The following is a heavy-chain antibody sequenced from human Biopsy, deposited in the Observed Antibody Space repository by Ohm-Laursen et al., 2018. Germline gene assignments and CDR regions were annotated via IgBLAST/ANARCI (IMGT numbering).Heavy chain of an antibody. CDR3: AKHGSGWTGDDALHI. D-gene: IGHD6-19*01. CDR1: GGSLSSYS. J-gene: IGHJ3*02. CDR2: IYTSGIT. Sequence: SQTLSLTCPVSGGSLSSYSWSWIRQPAGKGLEWIGQIYTSGITNYNPSLKSRITISVDTSKNQISLKVTSVTAADTAVYYCAKHGSGWTGDDALHIWGQGTMVTVSS. V-gene: IGHV4-61*09.